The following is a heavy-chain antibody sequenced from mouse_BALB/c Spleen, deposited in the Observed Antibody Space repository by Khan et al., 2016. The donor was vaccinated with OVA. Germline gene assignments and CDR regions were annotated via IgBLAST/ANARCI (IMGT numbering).Heavy chain of an antibody. CDR2: ISYSGSP. D-gene: IGHD1-1*02. CDR1: GYSITSDYA. V-gene: IGHV3-2*02. J-gene: IGHJ1*01. Sequence: EVQLQESGPGLVKPSQSLSLTCTVTGYSITSDYAWNWIRQFPGNKLEWMGYISYSGSPSYNPSLKSRISITRDTSKNQFFLQLNSVTTGDTATYYCARRAYYANWYFDVGGAGTTVTVSS. CDR3: ARRAYYANWYFDV.